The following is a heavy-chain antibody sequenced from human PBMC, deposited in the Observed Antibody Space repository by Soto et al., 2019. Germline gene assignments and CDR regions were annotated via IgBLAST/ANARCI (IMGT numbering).Heavy chain of an antibody. D-gene: IGHD3-9*01. CDR3: AREGPYYDILTGYYRYYYYGMDV. CDR1: GGSISSGGYY. J-gene: IGHJ6*02. CDR2: IYYSGST. V-gene: IGHV4-31*03. Sequence: SETLSLTCTVSGGSISSGGYYWSWIRQHPGKGLEWIGYIYYSGSTYYNPSLKSRVTISVDTSKNQFSLKLSSVTAADTAVYYCAREGPYYDILTGYYRYYYYGMDVWGQGTTVT.